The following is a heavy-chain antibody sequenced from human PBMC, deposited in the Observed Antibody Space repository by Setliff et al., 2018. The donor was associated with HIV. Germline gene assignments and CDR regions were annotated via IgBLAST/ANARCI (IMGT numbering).Heavy chain of an antibody. J-gene: IGHJ6*03. D-gene: IGHD2-2*02. Sequence: SGPTLVNPTQTLTLTCAVSGFSLSTTGVGVGWIRQPPGKALEWLALINWNDDKYYSPSLKSRLTVTKDTSKNQVVLTMTNMDPVDTATDYCAHRAIRPGYYYMDVWGKGTTVTVSS. CDR1: GFSLSTTGVG. CDR2: INWNDDK. CDR3: AHRAIRPGYYYMDV. V-gene: IGHV2-5*01.